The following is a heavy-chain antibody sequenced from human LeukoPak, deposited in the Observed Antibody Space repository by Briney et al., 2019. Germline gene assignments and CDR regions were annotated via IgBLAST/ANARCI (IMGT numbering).Heavy chain of an antibody. Sequence: GGSLRLSCAASGFTFSSYEMNWVRQAPGKGLEWVSYISSSGSTIYYADSVKGRFTISRDNAKNSLYLQMNGLRAEDTAVYYCARDNYDILTGYLTNYFDYWGQGTLVTASS. CDR2: ISSSGSTI. V-gene: IGHV3-48*03. CDR1: GFTFSSYE. D-gene: IGHD3-9*01. CDR3: ARDNYDILTGYLTNYFDY. J-gene: IGHJ4*02.